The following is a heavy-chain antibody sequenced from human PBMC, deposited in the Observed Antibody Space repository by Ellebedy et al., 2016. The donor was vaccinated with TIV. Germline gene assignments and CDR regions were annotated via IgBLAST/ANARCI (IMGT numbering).Heavy chain of an antibody. Sequence: GESLKISCTASGFIVSTNHMSWVRQAPGKGLEWVGGYKNYADSVKGRFTISTHNSRNTLYLQMTNLRTEDTAVYYCAKGSFPFGDKSERIYSFQYWGQGTLVTVSS. J-gene: IGHJ4*02. D-gene: IGHD3-10*01. CDR3: AKGSFPFGDKSERIYSFQY. CDR2: GYK. V-gene: IGHV3-53*04. CDR1: GFIVSTNH.